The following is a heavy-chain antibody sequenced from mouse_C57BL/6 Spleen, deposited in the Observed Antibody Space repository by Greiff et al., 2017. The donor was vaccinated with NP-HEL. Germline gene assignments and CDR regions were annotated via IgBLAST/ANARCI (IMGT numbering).Heavy chain of an antibody. CDR2: IYPSDSET. V-gene: IGHV1-61*01. Sequence: QVQLQQPGAELVRPGSSVKLSCKASGYTFTSYWMEWVKQRPGQGLEWIGNIYPSDSETHYNQKFKDKATLTVDKSSSTAYMQLSSLTSEDSAVYYCARSNYVYWYFDVWGTGTTVTVSS. D-gene: IGHD2-5*01. CDR1: GYTFTSYW. CDR3: ARSNYVYWYFDV. J-gene: IGHJ1*03.